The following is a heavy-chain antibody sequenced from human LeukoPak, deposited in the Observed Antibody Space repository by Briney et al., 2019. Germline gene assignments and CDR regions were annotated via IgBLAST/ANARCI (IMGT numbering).Heavy chain of an antibody. CDR1: GFSVSDNY. Sequence: PGGSLRLSCAASGFSVSDNYMSWVRQAPGKGLEWVSAISGSGGSTYYADSVKGRFTISRDNSKNTLYLQMNSLRAEDTAVYYCAQRGYYYDSSGYYYEYWGQGTLVTVSS. CDR3: AQRGYYYDSSGYYYEY. V-gene: IGHV3-23*01. CDR2: ISGSGGST. J-gene: IGHJ4*02. D-gene: IGHD3-22*01.